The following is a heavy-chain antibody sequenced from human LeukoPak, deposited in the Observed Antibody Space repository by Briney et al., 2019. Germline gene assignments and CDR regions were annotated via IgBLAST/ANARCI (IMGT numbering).Heavy chain of an antibody. V-gene: IGHV3-23*01. CDR1: GFTFSSYG. CDR3: AKDRPSFEYRGYVVTAIPDYFDY. J-gene: IGHJ4*02. D-gene: IGHD2-21*02. CDR2: ISGSGGST. Sequence: RPGGSLRLSCAASGFTFSSYGMSWVRQAPGKGLEWVSAISGSGGSTYYADSVKGRFTISRDNSKNTLYLQMNSLRAEDTAVYYCAKDRPSFEYRGYVVTAIPDYFDYWGQGTLVTVSS.